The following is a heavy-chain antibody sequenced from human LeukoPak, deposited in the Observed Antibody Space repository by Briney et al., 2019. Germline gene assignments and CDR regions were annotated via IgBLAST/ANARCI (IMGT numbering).Heavy chain of an antibody. CDR1: GYTFTGYY. Sequence: ASVKVSCKASGYTFTGYYMHWVRQAPGQGLEWMGWINPNSGGTNYAQKFQGRVTMTRDTSISTAYMELSRLRSDDTAVYYCAKGGSYYYDSSGYYGYWGQGTLVTVSS. CDR3: AKGGSYYYDSSGYYGY. J-gene: IGHJ4*02. CDR2: INPNSGGT. V-gene: IGHV1-2*02. D-gene: IGHD3-22*01.